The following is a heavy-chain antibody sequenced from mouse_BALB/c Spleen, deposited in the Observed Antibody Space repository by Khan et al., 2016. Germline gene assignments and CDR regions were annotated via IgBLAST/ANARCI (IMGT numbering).Heavy chain of an antibody. CDR1: GFPIKDTS. J-gene: IGHJ2*01. V-gene: IGHV14-3*02. Sequence: VQLQQSGAELVKPGASVKLSCTASGFPIKDTSMHWVKQRPEQGLEWIGRIDTASGHTQYDPKFLVKATITADTSSNTAFLQLSDLTYEDSAVYYCAPLTGTFDYWGQGTALTVSS. CDR3: APLTGTFDY. CDR2: IDTASGHT. D-gene: IGHD4-1*01.